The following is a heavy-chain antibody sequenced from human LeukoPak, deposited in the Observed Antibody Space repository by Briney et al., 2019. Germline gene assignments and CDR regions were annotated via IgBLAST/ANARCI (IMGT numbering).Heavy chain of an antibody. Sequence: ASVKVSCKASGGTFSSYAISWVRQAPGQGLEWMGRIIPIFGIANYAQKFQGRVTITADKSTSTAYMELSSLRAEDTAVYYCARDPAGSGNVRRFDYWGQGTLVTVSS. CDR1: GGTFSSYA. V-gene: IGHV1-69*04. J-gene: IGHJ4*02. CDR2: IIPIFGIA. D-gene: IGHD6-19*01. CDR3: ARDPAGSGNVRRFDY.